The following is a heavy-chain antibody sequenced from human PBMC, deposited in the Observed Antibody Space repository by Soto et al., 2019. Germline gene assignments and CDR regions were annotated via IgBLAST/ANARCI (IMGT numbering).Heavy chain of an antibody. CDR3: ARLPPPTYCSGSTCSGY. CDR1: GYSFTNYW. D-gene: IGHD2-15*01. V-gene: IGHV5-10-1*01. CDR2: IDPDDSYT. J-gene: IGHJ4*02. Sequence: GESLKISWKGSGYSFTNYWIHWVRQMAGKGLEWMGRIDPDDSYTNYSPSFQGHVTISVDKSISTAYLQWSSLQASDTAIYYCARLPPPTYCSGSTCSGYWGQGTLVTVSS.